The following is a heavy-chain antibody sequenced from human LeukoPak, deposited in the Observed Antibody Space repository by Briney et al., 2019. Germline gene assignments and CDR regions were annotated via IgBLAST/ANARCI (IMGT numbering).Heavy chain of an antibody. CDR3: AKFPYDSSSIDDY. CDR2: INSDGSST. Sequence: GGSLRLSCAASGFTFSSYWMHWVRQAPGKGLVWVSRINSDGSSTSYADSVKGRFTISRDNSKNTLYLQMNSLRAEDTAVYYCAKFPYDSSSIDDYWGQGTLVTVSS. V-gene: IGHV3-74*01. J-gene: IGHJ4*02. D-gene: IGHD3-22*01. CDR1: GFTFSSYW.